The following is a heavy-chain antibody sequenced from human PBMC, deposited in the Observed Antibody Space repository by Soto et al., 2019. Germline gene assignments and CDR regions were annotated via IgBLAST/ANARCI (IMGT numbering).Heavy chain of an antibody. Sequence: EVQLLESGGGLVQPGGSLRLSCAASGFTFSSYAMSWVRQAPGKGLEWVSAISGSGGSTYYADSVKGRFTISRDNSKNTLSLQINSLRTEDTAVYYCAKAEMVRGVPYFDYWGQGTLVTISS. CDR3: AKAEMVRGVPYFDY. V-gene: IGHV3-23*01. CDR1: GFTFSSYA. CDR2: ISGSGGST. D-gene: IGHD3-10*01. J-gene: IGHJ4*02.